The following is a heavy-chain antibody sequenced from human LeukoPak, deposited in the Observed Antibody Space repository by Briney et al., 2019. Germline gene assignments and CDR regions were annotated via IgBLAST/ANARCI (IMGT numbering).Heavy chain of an antibody. V-gene: IGHV1-46*01. D-gene: IGHD3-3*01. CDR1: GYTFTSYY. CDR2: INPSGGST. J-gene: IGHJ3*02. CDR3: ARALGLYYDFWSGPNAFDI. Sequence: GASVKVSCKASGYTFTSYYMHWVRQAPGQGLEWMGVINPSGGSTSYAQKFQGRVTMTRDTSTSTVYMELSSLRSEDTAVYYCARALGLYYDFWSGPNAFDIWGQGTMVTVSS.